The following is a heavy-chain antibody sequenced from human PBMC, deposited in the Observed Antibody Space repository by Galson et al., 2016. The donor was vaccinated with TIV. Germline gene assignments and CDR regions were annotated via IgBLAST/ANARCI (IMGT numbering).Heavy chain of an antibody. J-gene: IGHJ4*02. V-gene: IGHV3-21*01. CDR1: GFTFGSST. D-gene: IGHD6-13*01. Sequence: SLRLSCAASGFTFGSSTMNWVRQAPGKGLEWVSSISGRRSYIYYADSVKGRFTVSRDNARNSLYLQMNGLRAEDSGVYFCASQRPAYSSSWYHFDDWGQGTPVTVSS. CDR2: ISGRRSYI. CDR3: ASQRPAYSSSWYHFDD.